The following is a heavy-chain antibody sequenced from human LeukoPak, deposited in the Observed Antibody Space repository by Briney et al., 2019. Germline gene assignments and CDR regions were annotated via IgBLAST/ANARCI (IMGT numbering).Heavy chain of an antibody. J-gene: IGHJ5*02. V-gene: IGHV1-24*01. CDR2: FDPEDGET. Sequence: ASVTVSCKVSGYTLTELSMHWVRQAPGKGLEWMGGFDPEDGETIYAQKFQGRVTMTEDTSTDTAYMELSSLRSEDTAVYYCATNTRQITMVRGVHNWFDPWGQGTLVTVSS. CDR1: GYTLTELS. CDR3: ATNTRQITMVRGVHNWFDP. D-gene: IGHD3-10*01.